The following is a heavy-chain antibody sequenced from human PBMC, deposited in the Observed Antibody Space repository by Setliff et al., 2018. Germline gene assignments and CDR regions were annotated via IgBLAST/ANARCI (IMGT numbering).Heavy chain of an antibody. CDR1: GVSFSDYY. V-gene: IGHV4-34*01. CDR2: INHSGTT. D-gene: IGHD2-2*01. CDR3: RLTHCSNNCEEALDY. Sequence: SETLSLTCTVYGVSFSDYYWGWVRQSPGKGLDWIGEINHSGTTNYDPSLEGRISISVDTSKRQFSLKLSSVTAADMAVYYFRLTHCSNNCEEALDYWSQGTLVTVSS. J-gene: IGHJ4*02.